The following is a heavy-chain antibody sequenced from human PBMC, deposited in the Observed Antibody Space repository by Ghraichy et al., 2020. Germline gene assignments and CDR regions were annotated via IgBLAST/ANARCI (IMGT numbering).Heavy chain of an antibody. V-gene: IGHV3-20*01. J-gene: IGHJ4*02. CDR1: GFTFDDYG. CDR2: INWNGGST. D-gene: IGHD6-19*01. Sequence: GGSLRLSCAASGFTFDDYGMSWVRQAPGKGLEWVSGINWNGGSTGYADSVKGRFTISRDNAKNSLYLQMNSLRAEDTALYHCARRIAVAGSFYFDYWGQGTLVTVSS. CDR3: ARRIAVAGSFYFDY.